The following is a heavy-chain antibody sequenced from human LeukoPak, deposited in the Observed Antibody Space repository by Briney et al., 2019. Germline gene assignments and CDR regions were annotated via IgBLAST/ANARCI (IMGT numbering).Heavy chain of an antibody. CDR1: GGTFSSYA. V-gene: IGHV1-69*04. D-gene: IGHD3-22*01. CDR3: ARGLVAYYYDSSGYLY. J-gene: IGHJ4*02. CDR2: IIPILGIA. Sequence: ASVKVSCKASGGTFSSYAISWVQQAPGQGLEWMGRIIPILGIANYAQKFQGRVTITADKSTSTAYMELSSLRSEDTAVYYCARGLVAYYYDSSGYLYWGQGTLVTVSS.